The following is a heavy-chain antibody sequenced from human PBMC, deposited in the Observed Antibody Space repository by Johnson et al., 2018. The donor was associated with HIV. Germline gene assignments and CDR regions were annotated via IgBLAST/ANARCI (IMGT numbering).Heavy chain of an antibody. J-gene: IGHJ3*02. Sequence: VHLVESGGGVVRPGGSLRLSCAASGFTFDDYGMSWVRQAPGKGLEWVSGINWNGGSTGYADSVKGRFTISRDNSKNTLYLQMNSLRAEDTAVYYCARKKATVFSTTSTNYAFDIWGQGTMVTVSS. V-gene: IGHV3-20*04. CDR2: INWNGGST. CDR1: GFTFDDYG. D-gene: IGHD1-1*01. CDR3: ARKKATVFSTTSTNYAFDI.